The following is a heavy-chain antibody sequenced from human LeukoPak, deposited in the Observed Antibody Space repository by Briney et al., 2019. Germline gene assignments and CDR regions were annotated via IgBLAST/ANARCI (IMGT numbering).Heavy chain of an antibody. D-gene: IGHD2-2*01. CDR1: GGSISSHY. CDR2: IDYSGST. V-gene: IGHV4-59*11. Sequence: SETLSLTCTVSGGSISSHYWSWIRQPPGKGLEWIGYIDYSGSTNYNPSLKSRVTISVDTSKNQFSLKLSSVTAADTAMYYCAREIPECCSSTSCHIQSLLLYYYYMDVWGRGTTVTVSS. J-gene: IGHJ6*03. CDR3: AREIPECCSSTSCHIQSLLLYYYYMDV.